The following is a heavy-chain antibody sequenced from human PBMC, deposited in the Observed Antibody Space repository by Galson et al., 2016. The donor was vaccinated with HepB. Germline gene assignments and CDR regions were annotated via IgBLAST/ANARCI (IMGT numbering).Heavy chain of an antibody. V-gene: IGHV4-59*01. CDR3: ARVPYCSGRTCLARYFDY. CDR1: NGSISSDY. CDR2: IYYSGST. Sequence: SETLSLTCTVSNGSISSDYWSWFRQAPGKGLGLIGHIYYSGSTNYNPSLKSRVTISAGSNEFSLKLTSVTAADTAVYYFARVPYCSGRTCLARYFDYRGRGILVTVSS. J-gene: IGHJ4*02. D-gene: IGHD2-15*01.